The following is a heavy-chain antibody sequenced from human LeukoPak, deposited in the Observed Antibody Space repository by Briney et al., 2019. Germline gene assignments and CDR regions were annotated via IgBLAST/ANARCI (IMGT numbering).Heavy chain of an antibody. V-gene: IGHV4-61*08. J-gene: IGHJ4*02. CDR1: GGSISSGGYY. CDR2: IYYSGST. D-gene: IGHD5-12*01. Sequence: PSETLSLTCTVSGGSISSGGYYWSWIRQPPGKGLEWIGYIYYSGSTNYNPFPKSRVTISVDTSKNQFSLKLSSVTAADTAVYYCARGGWLRSEYYFDYWGQGTLVTVSS. CDR3: ARGGWLRSEYYFDY.